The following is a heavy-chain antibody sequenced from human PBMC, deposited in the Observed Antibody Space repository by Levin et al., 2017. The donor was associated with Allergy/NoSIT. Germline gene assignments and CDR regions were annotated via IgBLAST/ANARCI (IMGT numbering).Heavy chain of an antibody. D-gene: IGHD3-16*02. J-gene: IGHJ6*04. CDR3: AGGRYDYLWGSYRSPPPDV. Sequence: SETLSLTCAVYGGSFSGYYWSWIRQPPGKGLEWIGEINHSGSTNYNPSLKSRVTISVDTSKNQFSLKLSSVTAADTAVYYCAGGRYDYLWGSYRSPPPDVWGKGTTVTVSS. CDR2: INHSGST. V-gene: IGHV4-34*01. CDR1: GGSFSGYY.